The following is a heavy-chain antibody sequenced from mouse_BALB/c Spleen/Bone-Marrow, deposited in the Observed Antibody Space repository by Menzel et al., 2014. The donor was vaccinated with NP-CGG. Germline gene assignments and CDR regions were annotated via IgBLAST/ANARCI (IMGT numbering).Heavy chain of an antibody. V-gene: IGHV1S81*02. CDR1: GYTFTSYY. CDR2: INPSNGGT. D-gene: IGHD3-1*01. Sequence: QVQLKESGAELVKPGASVKLSCKASGYTFTSYYMYWVKQRPGQGLEWIGGINPSNGGTSFNEKFKSKATLTVDKSSSTAYMQLSSLTSEDSAVYYCTRGLRAWFAYWGQGTLVTVSA. CDR3: TRGLRAWFAY. J-gene: IGHJ3*01.